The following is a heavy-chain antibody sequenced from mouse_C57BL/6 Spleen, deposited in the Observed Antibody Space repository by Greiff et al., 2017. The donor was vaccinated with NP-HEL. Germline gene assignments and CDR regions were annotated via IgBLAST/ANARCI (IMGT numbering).Heavy chain of an antibody. CDR3: TSNGNYVDYAMDY. CDR1: GFTFSSYA. D-gene: IGHD2-1*01. CDR2: ISSGGDYI. J-gene: IGHJ4*01. V-gene: IGHV5-9-1*02. Sequence: EVHLVESGEGLVKPGGSLKLSCAASGFTFSSYAMSWVRQTPEKRLEWVAYISSGGDYIYYADTVKGRFTISRDNARNTLYLQMSSLKSEDTAMYYCTSNGNYVDYAMDYWGQGTSVTVSS.